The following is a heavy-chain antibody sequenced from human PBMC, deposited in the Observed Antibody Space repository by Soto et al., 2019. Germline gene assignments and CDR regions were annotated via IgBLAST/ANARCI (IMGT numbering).Heavy chain of an antibody. V-gene: IGHV3-30-3*01. CDR3: ARDKYSTIIAVAGSFDY. D-gene: IGHD6-19*01. CDR2: ISYDGSNK. CDR1: GFTFSSYA. Sequence: GGSLRLSCAASGFTFSSYAMHWVRQAPGKGLEWVAVISYDGSNKYYADSVKGRFTISRDNSKNTLYLQMNSLRAEDTAVYYCARDKYSTIIAVAGSFDYWGQGTLVTVSS. J-gene: IGHJ4*02.